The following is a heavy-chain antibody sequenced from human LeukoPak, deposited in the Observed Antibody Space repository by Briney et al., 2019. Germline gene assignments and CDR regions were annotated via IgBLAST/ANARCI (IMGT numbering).Heavy chain of an antibody. CDR3: ARDLHYYDSSGSDAFDI. V-gene: IGHV1-18*01. CDR1: GYTFTSYG. Sequence: ASVKVSCKASGYTFTSYGISWVRQAPGQGLEWMGWISAYNGNTNYAQKFQGRVTITADESTSTAYMELSSLRSEDTAVYYCARDLHYYDSSGSDAFDIWGQGTMVTVSS. CDR2: ISAYNGNT. D-gene: IGHD3-22*01. J-gene: IGHJ3*02.